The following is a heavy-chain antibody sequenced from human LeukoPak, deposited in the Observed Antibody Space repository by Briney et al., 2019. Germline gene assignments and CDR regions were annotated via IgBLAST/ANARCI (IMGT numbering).Heavy chain of an antibody. V-gene: IGHV4-59*01. Sequence: SETLSLTCTVSGGSISSYYWTWIRQPPGKGLEWIGYIYYSGSTNYNPSLKSRVTISVDTSKNQFSLKLSSVTAADTAVYYCARVREYYYGSGRIYWFDPWGQGTLVTVSS. CDR2: IYYSGST. D-gene: IGHD3-10*01. CDR1: GGSISSYY. J-gene: IGHJ5*02. CDR3: ARVREYYYGSGRIYWFDP.